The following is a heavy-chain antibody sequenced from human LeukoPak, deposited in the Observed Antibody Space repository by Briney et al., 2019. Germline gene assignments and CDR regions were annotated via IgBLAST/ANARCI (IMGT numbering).Heavy chain of an antibody. Sequence: SETLSLTCTVSGGSISSYYWSWIRQPPGKGLEWIGYIYYSGSTNYNPSLKSRVTISVDTSKNQFSLKLSSVTAADTAVYYCARGGIQLDDAFDIWGQGTMATVSS. CDR1: GGSISSYY. V-gene: IGHV4-59*01. D-gene: IGHD5-18*01. J-gene: IGHJ3*02. CDR2: IYYSGST. CDR3: ARGGIQLDDAFDI.